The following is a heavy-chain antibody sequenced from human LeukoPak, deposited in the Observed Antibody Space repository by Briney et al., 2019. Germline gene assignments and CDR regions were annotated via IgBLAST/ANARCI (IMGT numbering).Heavy chain of an antibody. D-gene: IGHD1-26*01. CDR3: AKDLLVGASLFDY. Sequence: GRSLTLSCAPSGFTFSSYCMHWVRQAAGNGLAWVAVIWYDGSNKYYADSAKGRFTTCRDNSTNSPYLQTKSLRAEDMAVYYCAKDLLVGASLFDYWGEGTLVTVSS. CDR2: IWYDGSNK. CDR1: GFTFSSYC. V-gene: IGHV3-33*02. J-gene: IGHJ4*02.